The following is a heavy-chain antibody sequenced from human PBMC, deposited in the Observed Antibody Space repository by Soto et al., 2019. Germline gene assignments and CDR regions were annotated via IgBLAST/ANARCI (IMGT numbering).Heavy chain of an antibody. CDR1: VGTIIGYY. V-gene: IGHV4-4*07. Sequence: SETLSLTCSFSVGTIIGYYWTWIRQPAGKGLEWIGRIYSSGNTKYNPSLQSRVTMSLDTSNNQFSLSLTSVTAADTAVYYCARGQRFSDWFDPWGQGTLVTVSS. CDR2: IYSSGNT. D-gene: IGHD3-3*01. CDR3: ARGQRFSDWFDP. J-gene: IGHJ5*02.